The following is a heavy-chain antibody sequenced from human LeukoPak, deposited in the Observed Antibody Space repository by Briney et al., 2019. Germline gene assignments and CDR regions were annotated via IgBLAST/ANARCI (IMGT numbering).Heavy chain of an antibody. D-gene: IGHD3-3*01. V-gene: IGHV3-21*06. Sequence: GGSLRLSCAASGFSFISYSMNWVRQAPGKGREWFSSFSSRTSYIYYADSVKGRFTISRDNAKNSLYLQMNSLRAEDTAVYYCAREGRITIFGVAIQYFDYWGQGTLVTVSS. CDR1: GFSFISYS. CDR2: FSSRTSYI. J-gene: IGHJ4*02. CDR3: AREGRITIFGVAIQYFDY.